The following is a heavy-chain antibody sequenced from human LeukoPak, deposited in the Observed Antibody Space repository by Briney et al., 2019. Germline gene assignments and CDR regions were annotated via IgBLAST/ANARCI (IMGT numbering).Heavy chain of an antibody. V-gene: IGHV4-30-4*01. CDR3: AREVVGPSAFGI. CDR2: IYYSGST. CDR1: GGSISSGDYY. J-gene: IGHJ3*02. Sequence: PSETLSLTCTVSGGSISSGDYYWSWIRQPPGKGLEWIGYIYYSGSTYYNPSLKSRVTISVDTSKNQFSLKLSSVTAADTAVYYCAREVVGPSAFGIWGQGTMVTVSS. D-gene: IGHD2-2*01.